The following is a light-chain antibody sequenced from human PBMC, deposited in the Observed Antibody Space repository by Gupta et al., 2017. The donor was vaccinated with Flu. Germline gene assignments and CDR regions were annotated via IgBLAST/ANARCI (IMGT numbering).Light chain of an antibody. CDR3: AAWDVSRSGWV. Sequence: QSVLTKPPTASGTPGQRVTIPCSGCSSHIGSKSANWYQQVPGSGPKLLIYSNNQRPSEFPARFSVSRSGTSASLAISGLQSEDEADYFCAAWDVSRSGWVFGGGTKLTVL. CDR1: SSHIGSKS. J-gene: IGLJ3*02. V-gene: IGLV1-44*01. CDR2: SNN.